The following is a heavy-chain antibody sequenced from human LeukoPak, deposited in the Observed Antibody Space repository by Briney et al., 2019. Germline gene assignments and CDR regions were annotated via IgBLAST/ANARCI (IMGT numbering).Heavy chain of an antibody. D-gene: IGHD1-14*01. J-gene: IGHJ4*02. CDR1: GFTFSTYA. CDR3: AKDMTTATLFDY. Sequence: GGSLRLSCAVSGFTFSTYAMSWVRQAPGKGLEWVSTISGSGDSTWYADSVQGRFTISRDNSKYTLYLQMNSLRTEDTAIYYCAKDMTTATLFDYWGQGTLVTVSS. V-gene: IGHV3-23*01. CDR2: ISGSGDST.